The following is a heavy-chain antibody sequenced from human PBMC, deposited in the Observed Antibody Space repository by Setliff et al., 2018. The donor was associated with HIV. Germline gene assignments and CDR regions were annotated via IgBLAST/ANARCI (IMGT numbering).Heavy chain of an antibody. J-gene: IGHJ5*02. CDR2: IKQDGSEK. CDR3: ARRGFDP. V-gene: IGHV3-7*03. CDR1: GFTFSRYW. Sequence: GGSLRLSCAASGFTFSRYWMSWVRQAPGKGLEWVANIKQDGSEKYYGDSVQGRFTISRDNSKNTLYVQMNSLRAEDTAVYCCARRGFDPWGQGTLVTVSS.